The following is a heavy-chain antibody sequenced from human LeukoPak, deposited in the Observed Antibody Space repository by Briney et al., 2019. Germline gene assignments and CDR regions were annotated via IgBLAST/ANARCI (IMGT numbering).Heavy chain of an antibody. Sequence: RSGGSLRLSCAASGFTFSSYGMSWVRQAPGKGLEWVSAISGSGGSTYYADSVKGRFTISRDNSKNTLYLQMNSLRAEDTAVYYCAKDKKEGSYGRLYYFDYWGQGTLVTVSS. V-gene: IGHV3-23*01. CDR3: AKDKKEGSYGRLYYFDY. D-gene: IGHD5-18*01. J-gene: IGHJ4*02. CDR1: GFTFSSYG. CDR2: ISGSGGST.